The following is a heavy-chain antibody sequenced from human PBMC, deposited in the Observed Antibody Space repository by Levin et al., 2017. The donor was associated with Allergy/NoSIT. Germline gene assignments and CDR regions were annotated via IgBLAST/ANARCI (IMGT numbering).Heavy chain of an antibody. CDR3: ARGPYYYDSSGYYDRAFDI. Sequence: ASETLSLTCTVSGGSISSYYWSWIRQPPGKGLEWIGYIYYSGSTNYNPSLKSRVTISVDTSKNQFSLKLSSVTAADTAVYYCARGPYYYDSSGYYDRAFDIWGQGTMVTVSS. CDR1: GGSISSYY. J-gene: IGHJ3*02. V-gene: IGHV4-59*01. D-gene: IGHD3-22*01. CDR2: IYYSGST.